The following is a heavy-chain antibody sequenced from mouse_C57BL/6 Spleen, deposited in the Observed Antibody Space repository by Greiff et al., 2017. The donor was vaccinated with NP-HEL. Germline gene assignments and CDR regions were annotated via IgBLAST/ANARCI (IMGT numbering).Heavy chain of an antibody. CDR1: GFTFSDYY. CDR2: INYDGSST. V-gene: IGHV5-16*01. J-gene: IGHJ1*03. D-gene: IGHD2-3*01. CDR3: ARDRGDGYYWYFDV. Sequence: EVKLVESEGGLVQPGSSMKLSCTASGFTFSDYYMAWVRQVPEKGLEWVATINYDGSSTYYLDSLKSRFIISRDNAKNILYLQMSSLKSEDTATYYCARDRGDGYYWYFDVWGTGTTVTVSS.